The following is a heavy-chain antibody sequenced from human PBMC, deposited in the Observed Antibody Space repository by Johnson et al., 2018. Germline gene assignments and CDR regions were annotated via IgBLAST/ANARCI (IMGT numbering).Heavy chain of an antibody. J-gene: IGHJ1*01. CDR2: ISSSSSYI. CDR3: ARGSGSSGWYGYVQH. Sequence: VQLVESGGGLVKPGGSLRLSCAASGFTFSSYSMNWVRQAPGKGLEWVSSISSSSSYIYYADSVKGRFTISRDNAKNSLYLQMNSLRAEDTAVYYCARGSGSSGWYGYVQHWGQGTLVTVSS. D-gene: IGHD6-19*01. CDR1: GFTFSSYS. V-gene: IGHV3-21*01.